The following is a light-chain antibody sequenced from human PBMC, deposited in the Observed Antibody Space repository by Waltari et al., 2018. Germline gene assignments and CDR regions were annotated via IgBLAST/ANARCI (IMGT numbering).Light chain of an antibody. Sequence: EIVMTQSPATLSVSPGERATLSCRASQSVSSNLAWYQQKPGQAPRLLIYGASTRATGIPARFSGSGSGTEFTLTISSLQPEDFATYYCLQYHSYPRTFGQGTKVEIK. V-gene: IGKV3-15*01. CDR1: QSVSSN. CDR2: GAS. J-gene: IGKJ1*01. CDR3: LQYHSYPRT.